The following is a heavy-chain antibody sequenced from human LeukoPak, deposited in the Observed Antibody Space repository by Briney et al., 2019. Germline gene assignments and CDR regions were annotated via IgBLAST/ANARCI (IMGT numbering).Heavy chain of an antibody. Sequence: PGGSLRLSCAASGFTVSSNYMSWVRQAPGKGLEWVSIIYSAGGIYYADSVRGRFTIPRDNSKNTVCLEMNSLRAEDTAIYYCASGGLGTRKYYSDPFHYWGQGTLVTVSS. CDR2: IYSAGGI. CDR3: ASGGLGTRKYYSDPFHY. D-gene: IGHD3-10*01. J-gene: IGHJ4*02. CDR1: GFTVSSNY. V-gene: IGHV3-53*01.